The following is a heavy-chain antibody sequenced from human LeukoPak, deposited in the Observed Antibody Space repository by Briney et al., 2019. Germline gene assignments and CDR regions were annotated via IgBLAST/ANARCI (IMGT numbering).Heavy chain of an antibody. Sequence: GGSLRLSCAASGFTFSSYGMHWVRQAPGKGLEWVAFIRYDGSNKYYADSVKGQFTISRDNSKNTLYLQMNSLRAEDTAVYYCAKHVTSRAGSGYWGQGTLVTVSS. J-gene: IGHJ4*02. V-gene: IGHV3-30*02. CDR2: IRYDGSNK. CDR3: AKHVTSRAGSGY. CDR1: GFTFSSYG. D-gene: IGHD7-27*01.